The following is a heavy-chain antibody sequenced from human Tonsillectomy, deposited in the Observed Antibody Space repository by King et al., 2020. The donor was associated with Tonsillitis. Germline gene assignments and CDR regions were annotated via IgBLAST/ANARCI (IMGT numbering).Heavy chain of an antibody. V-gene: IGHV3-53*04. CDR3: SRAVQYYYYTGYLSQFYFAY. D-gene: IGHD3-22*01. J-gene: IGHJ4*02. CDR1: GFTVRTNY. Sequence: VQLVESGGGLVQPGGSLRLSCAASGFTVRTNYMNWVRQAPGKGLEWVSVIYSDDSTYYADSVKGRFTISRHNSRNTVYLQMNSLRTEDTAVYYCSRAVQYYYYTGYLSQFYFAYWGQGTLVTVSS. CDR2: IYSDDST.